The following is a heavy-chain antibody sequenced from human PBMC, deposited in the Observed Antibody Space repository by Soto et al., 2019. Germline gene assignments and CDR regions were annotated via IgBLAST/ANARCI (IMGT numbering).Heavy chain of an antibody. CDR2: IKENGSEK. D-gene: IGHD1-26*01. J-gene: IGHJ4*02. CDR3: ARYSGSYAVLN. V-gene: IGHV3-7*01. CDR1: GVTFSSYS. Sequence: GGTLRLSCTVSGVTFSSYSMSWVRQAPGKGLEWVANIKENGSEKFYGDSVKGRFTISRDNAKNSLYLQMNSLRVEDTAVYHCARYSGSYAVLNWGQGTRVTVSS.